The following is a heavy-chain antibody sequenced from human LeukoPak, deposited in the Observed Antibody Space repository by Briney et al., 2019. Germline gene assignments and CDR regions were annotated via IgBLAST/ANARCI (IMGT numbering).Heavy chain of an antibody. CDR2: IYYSGRT. D-gene: IGHD2/OR15-2a*01. J-gene: IGHJ3*02. Sequence: SETLSLTCSVSGGSISSDHWNWVRQTPGKGLEWIGCIYYSGRTYYNPSLKSRVTISVDMSKSEISLRLTSVTGADPAVYYCARKNDFEIWGQGTLVTVSS. CDR3: ARKNDFEI. V-gene: IGHV4-59*01. CDR1: GGSISSDH.